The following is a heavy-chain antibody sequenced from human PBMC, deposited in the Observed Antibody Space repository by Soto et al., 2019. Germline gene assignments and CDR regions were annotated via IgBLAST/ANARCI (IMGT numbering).Heavy chain of an antibody. CDR3: ASDRAILRFPDAFDI. CDR1: GYTFTSYG. CDR2: ISAYNGNT. V-gene: IGHV1-18*01. Sequence: ASVKVSCKASGYTFTSYGISWVRQAPGQGLEWMGWISAYNGNTNYAQKLQGRVTMTTDTSTSTAYMELRSLRSDDTAVYYCASDRAILRFPDAFDIWGQGTMVTVSS. J-gene: IGHJ3*02. D-gene: IGHD4-17*01.